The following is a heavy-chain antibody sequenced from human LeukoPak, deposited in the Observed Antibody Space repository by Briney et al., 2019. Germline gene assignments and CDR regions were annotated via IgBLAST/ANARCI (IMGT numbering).Heavy chain of an antibody. J-gene: IGHJ4*02. CDR2: INHSGST. CDR1: GGSFSGYY. V-gene: IGHV4-34*01. D-gene: IGHD2-2*01. CDR3: ASGRVVPAANRGVYFDY. Sequence: SETLSLTCAVYGGSFSGYYWSWIRRPPGKGLEWIGEINHSGSTNYNPSLKSRVTISVDTSKNQFSLKLSSVTAADTAVYYCASGRVVPAANRGVYFDYWGQGTLVTVSS.